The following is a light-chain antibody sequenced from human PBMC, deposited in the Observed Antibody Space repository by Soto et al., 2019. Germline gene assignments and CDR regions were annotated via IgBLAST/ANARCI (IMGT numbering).Light chain of an antibody. CDR3: QHYNSYSEA. J-gene: IGKJ1*01. CDR1: QTISSW. Sequence: DSQMTRSPSTLSGSVGDRVIITCRASQTISSWLAWYQQKPGKAPKLLIYKASTLKSGVPSRFSGSGSGTEFTLTISSLQPDDFATYYCQHYNSYSEAFGQGTKV. CDR2: KAS. V-gene: IGKV1-5*03.